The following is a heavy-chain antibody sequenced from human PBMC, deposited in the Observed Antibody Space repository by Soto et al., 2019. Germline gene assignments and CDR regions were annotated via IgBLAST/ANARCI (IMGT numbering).Heavy chain of an antibody. J-gene: IGHJ4*02. CDR2: ISYDGSNK. V-gene: IGHV3-30*18. CDR3: AKGDYYDSSGRLDY. D-gene: IGHD3-22*01. Sequence: QVQLVESGGGVVQPGRSLRLSCAASGFTFSSYGMHWVRQAPGKGLEWVAVISYDGSNKYYADSVKGRFTISRDNSKNTLYLQMNSLRAEDTAVYYCAKGDYYDSSGRLDYWGQGTLVTVSS. CDR1: GFTFSSYG.